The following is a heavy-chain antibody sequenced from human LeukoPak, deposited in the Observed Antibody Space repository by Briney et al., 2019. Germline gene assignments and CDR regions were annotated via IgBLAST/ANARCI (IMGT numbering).Heavy chain of an antibody. Sequence: PSETLSLTCTVSGGSISSYYWSWIRQPPGKGLEWIGYIYYSGSTNYNPSLESRVTISVDTSKNQFSLHLNSVTAADTAVYYCAREGRTTVTTTSNWGQGTLVTVSS. V-gene: IGHV4-59*12. D-gene: IGHD4-17*01. CDR1: GGSISSYY. CDR3: AREGRTTVTTTSN. J-gene: IGHJ4*02. CDR2: IYYSGST.